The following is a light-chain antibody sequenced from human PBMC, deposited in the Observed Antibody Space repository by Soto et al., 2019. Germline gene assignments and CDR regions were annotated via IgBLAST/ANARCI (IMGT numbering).Light chain of an antibody. CDR1: QSVSTS. CDR3: QVRDVWPS. V-gene: IGKV3-11*01. Sequence: IVLTQSPVTLALSPGESAVLSCRASQSVSTSLAWYQHKPCQAPRLFIYDASKRAPGIPARFTGSGSGTDLTLTISSLEPEDIAVYYCQVRDVWPSFGQGTMVEIK. CDR2: DAS. J-gene: IGKJ1*01.